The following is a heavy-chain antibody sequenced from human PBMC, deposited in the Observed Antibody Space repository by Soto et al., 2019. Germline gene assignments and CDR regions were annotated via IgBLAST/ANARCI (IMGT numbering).Heavy chain of an antibody. J-gene: IGHJ5*02. D-gene: IGHD5-18*01. CDR1: GGSFSCYY. CDR3: ARNRRIQLWLSWFDP. CDR2: INHSGST. V-gene: IGHV4-34*01. Sequence: PSETLSLTCAVYGGSFSCYYWSWIRQPPGKGLEWIGEINHSGSTNYNPSLKSRVTISVDTSKNQFSLKLSSVTAADTAVYYCARNRRIQLWLSWFDPWGQGTLVTVSS.